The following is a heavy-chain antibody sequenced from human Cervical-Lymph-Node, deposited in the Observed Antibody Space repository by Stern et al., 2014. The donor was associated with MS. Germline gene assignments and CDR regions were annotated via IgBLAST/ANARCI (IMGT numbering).Heavy chain of an antibody. D-gene: IGHD6-13*01. CDR2: ITPMFGIA. CDR3: ARDEDPHSGTFDF. J-gene: IGHJ4*02. V-gene: IGHV1-69*18. CDR1: GGSFSSYA. Sequence: QVQLVQSGAKMKKPGSSVQVSCTASGGSFSSYAVSWLRQAPGQGLEWMGMITPMFGIANYAQKSQGRVKITADESTATAYMEINGLQSGDTAVYYCARDEDPHSGTFDFWGQGTLVTVSS.